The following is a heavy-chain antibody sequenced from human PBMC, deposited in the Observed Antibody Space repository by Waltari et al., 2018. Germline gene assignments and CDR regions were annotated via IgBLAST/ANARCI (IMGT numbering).Heavy chain of an antibody. CDR2: IHYMWSS. Sequence: QLQLQESGPGLVKPSETMSLTCTVSGGSISSSSYYWGWIRQPPGKGLEWIGSIHYMWSSYYNPSLKSRVTISVDTSKNHVSLKLSSVTAADTAVYYCARTLVVVPAAIPNWFDPWGLVTLVTVSS. CDR3: ARTLVVVPAAIPNWFDP. D-gene: IGHD2-2*01. CDR1: GGSISSSSYY. V-gene: IGHV4-39*07. J-gene: IGHJ5*02.